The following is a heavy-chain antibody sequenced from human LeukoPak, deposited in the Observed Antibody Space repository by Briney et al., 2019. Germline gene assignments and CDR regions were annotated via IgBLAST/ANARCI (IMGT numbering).Heavy chain of an antibody. CDR3: ARDAPGYGGYGD. CDR1: GFTFSTYW. CDR2: IKEDGSDK. V-gene: IGHV3-7*01. Sequence: PGGSLRPSCAASGFTFSTYWMSWVRQAPGKGLEWVGDIKEDGSDKYYGDSVKGRFTISRDNAKNSLYLQMNSLRAEDTAVYCCARDAPGYGGYGDWGQGILVTVSS. J-gene: IGHJ4*02. D-gene: IGHD5-12*01.